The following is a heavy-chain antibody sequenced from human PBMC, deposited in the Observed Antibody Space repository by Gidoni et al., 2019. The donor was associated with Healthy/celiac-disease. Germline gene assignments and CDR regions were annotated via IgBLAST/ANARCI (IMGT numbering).Heavy chain of an antibody. CDR2: ISSSSSYI. J-gene: IGHJ3*02. CDR1: GFTFSSYS. D-gene: IGHD6-13*01. CDR3: ARSRQQLAPTPADI. Sequence: EVQLVESGGGLVKPGGSLRLSCAASGFTFSSYSMNWVRQAPGKGLEWVSSISSSSSYIYYADSVKGRFTISRDNAKNSLYLQMNSLRAEDTAVYYCARSRQQLAPTPADIWGQGTMVTVSS. V-gene: IGHV3-21*01.